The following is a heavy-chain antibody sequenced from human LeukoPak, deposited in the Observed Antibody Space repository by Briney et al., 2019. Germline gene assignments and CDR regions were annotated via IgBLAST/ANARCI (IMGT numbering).Heavy chain of an antibody. J-gene: IGHJ4*02. D-gene: IGHD5-24*01. CDR1: GGTFSSYA. CDR3: ARGGKRDGYNGSDY. CDR2: IIPILGIA. Sequence: PRASVKVSCKASGGTFSSYAISWVRQAPGQGLEWMGRIIPILGIANYAQKFQGRVTVTADKSTSTAYMELSSLRSEDTAVYYCARGGKRDGYNGSDYWGQGTLVTVSS. V-gene: IGHV1-69*04.